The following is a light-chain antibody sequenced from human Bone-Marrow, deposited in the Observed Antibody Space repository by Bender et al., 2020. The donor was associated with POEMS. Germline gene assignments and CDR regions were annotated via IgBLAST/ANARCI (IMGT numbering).Light chain of an antibody. CDR2: DVS. CDR1: SSDIGTYNL. J-gene: IGLJ2*01. V-gene: IGLV2-14*02. Sequence: QSAPTQPASVSGSPGQSVTISCTGSSSDIGTYNLVSWYQQHPGKAPRLLIYDVSNRPSGVSNRFSGSKSGNTASLTLSGLQAEDEADYYCSSYTSSNALVVFGGGTKLTVL. CDR3: SSYTSSNALVV.